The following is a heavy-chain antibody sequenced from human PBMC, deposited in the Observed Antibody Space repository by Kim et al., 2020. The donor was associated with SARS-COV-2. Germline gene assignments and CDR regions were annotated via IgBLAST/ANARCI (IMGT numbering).Heavy chain of an antibody. Sequence: SETLSLTCTVSGGSLSGYYWSWIRQPPGKGLEWLGYIYYSGTTNYNPSLKSRVTISVDTSKNQFSLKLSSVTAADTAVYYCARAGGISVAGAIDYWGQGT. CDR1: GGSLSGYY. D-gene: IGHD6-19*01. J-gene: IGHJ4*02. CDR3: ARAGGISVAGAIDY. V-gene: IGHV4-59*01. CDR2: IYYSGTT.